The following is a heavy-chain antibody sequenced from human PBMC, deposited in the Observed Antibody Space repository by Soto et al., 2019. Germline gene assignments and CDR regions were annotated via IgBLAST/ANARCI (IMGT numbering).Heavy chain of an antibody. Sequence: QVQLVQSETEVAEPGASVRLSCKTSGYTFSTYGLSWVRQAPGQGLEWMGWTVAISESTIYAQKFQSRVTVTTDRSTHTGYLELSRLTSDDTALYYCARVAGYGSGSRHFDNWGQGTLVTVSS. CDR1: GYTFSTYG. J-gene: IGHJ4*02. D-gene: IGHD3-10*01. CDR3: ARVAGYGSGSRHFDN. CDR2: TVAISEST. V-gene: IGHV1-18*01.